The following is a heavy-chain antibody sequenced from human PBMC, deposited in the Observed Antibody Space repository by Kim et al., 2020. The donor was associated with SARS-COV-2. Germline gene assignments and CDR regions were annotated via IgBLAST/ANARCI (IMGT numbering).Heavy chain of an antibody. CDR2: INSNGDST. CDR1: GFTFNKSP. V-gene: IGHV3-64*02. D-gene: IGHD3-10*01. Sequence: GGSLRLSCAASGFTFNKSPMHWVRQAPGKGLEYFSAINSNGDSTYYAGSVRGRFTISRDNSKNTLYLQMGSLRPDDMALYYCARRSGGDAYYYFDLWGRGTLVTVSS. J-gene: IGHJ2*01. CDR3: ARRSGGDAYYYFDL.